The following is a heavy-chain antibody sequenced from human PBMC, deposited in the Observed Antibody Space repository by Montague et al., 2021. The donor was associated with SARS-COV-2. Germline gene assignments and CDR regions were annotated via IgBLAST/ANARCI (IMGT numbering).Heavy chain of an antibody. V-gene: IGHV3-53*01. CDR2: IYSGGST. CDR1: GFTVSSNY. CDR3: ARDHLYYDFWGGYYDQYGMDV. Sequence: SLRLSCAASGFTVSSNYMSWVRQAPGKGLEWVSVIYSGGSTYYAXSVXGRFTISRDNSKNTLYLQMNSLRAEDTAVYYCARDHLYYDFWGGYYDQYGMDVWGQGTTVTVSS. D-gene: IGHD3-3*01. J-gene: IGHJ6*02.